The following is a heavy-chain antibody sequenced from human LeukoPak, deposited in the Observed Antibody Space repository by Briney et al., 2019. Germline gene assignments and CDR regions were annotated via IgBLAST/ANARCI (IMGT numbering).Heavy chain of an antibody. J-gene: IGHJ4*02. CDR2: INPNSGGT. CDR1: GYTFTGYY. CDR3: ARDRPYYYDSSGYYALDY. V-gene: IGHV1-2*02. Sequence: GASVKVSCKASGYTFTGYYMHWVRQAPGQGLEWMGWINPNSGGTNYAQKFQGRVTMTRDTSISTAYMELSRLRSDDTAVYYCARDRPYYYDSSGYYALDYWGQGTLVTVSS. D-gene: IGHD3-22*01.